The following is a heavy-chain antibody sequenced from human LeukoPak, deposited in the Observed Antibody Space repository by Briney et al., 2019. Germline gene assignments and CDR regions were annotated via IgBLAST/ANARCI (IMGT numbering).Heavy chain of an antibody. CDR3: ARVKESNYDILTGVDY. CDR1: GFTFSSYA. V-gene: IGHV3-30*04. CDR2: ISYDGSSK. Sequence: TGGSLRLSCAASGFTFSSYAMHWVRQAPGKGLEWVAVISYDGSSKYYADSVKGRFTISRDNYKNTLYLQMNSLRAEDTAVYYCARVKESNYDILTGVDYWGQGTLVTVSS. D-gene: IGHD3-9*01. J-gene: IGHJ4*02.